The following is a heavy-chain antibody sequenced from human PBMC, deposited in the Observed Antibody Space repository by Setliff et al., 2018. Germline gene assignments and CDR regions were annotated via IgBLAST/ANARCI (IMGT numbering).Heavy chain of an antibody. CDR3: ARSPPNRGSGSGWYGDF. CDR1: GGTFSKYG. D-gene: IGHD6-19*01. CDR2: IIPNFRTT. J-gene: IGHJ4*02. V-gene: IGHV1-69*05. Sequence: SVKVSCKASGGTFSKYGISWVRQAPGQGLEWMGGIIPNFRTTSYAQKFQGRVTVTTDTPTSTGYLELRSLTSDDTAVYYCARSPPNRGSGSGWYGDFWGQGTLVTVSS.